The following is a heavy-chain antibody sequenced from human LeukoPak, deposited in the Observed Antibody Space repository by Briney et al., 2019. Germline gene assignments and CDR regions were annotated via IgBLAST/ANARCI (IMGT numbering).Heavy chain of an antibody. V-gene: IGHV4-59*01. CDR3: ARGGATRVAVAATGYFQH. CDR2: IYYSGST. J-gene: IGHJ1*01. CDR1: GFTFSDYY. D-gene: IGHD6-19*01. Sequence: GSLRLSCAASGFTFSDYYMSWIRQPPGKGLEWIGYIYYSGSTNYNPSLKSRVTISVDTSKNQFSLKLSSVTAADTAVYYCARGGATRVAVAATGYFQHWGQGTLVTVSS.